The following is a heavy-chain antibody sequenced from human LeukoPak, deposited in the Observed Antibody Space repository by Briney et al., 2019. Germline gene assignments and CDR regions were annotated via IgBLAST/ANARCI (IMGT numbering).Heavy chain of an antibody. J-gene: IGHJ4*02. V-gene: IGHV4-39*07. D-gene: IGHD1-1*01. CDR3: ARDRRQRDYFDF. Sequence: SETLSLTCTVSGGSISIRNYYWAWIRQPPGRQLEWIGSVYSSGSLYYNPSLKSRVTISVDTSKNQFSLKLNSVTAADTAVYYCARDRRQRDYFDFWGQGARVTVSS. CDR2: VYSSGSL. CDR1: GGSISIRNYY.